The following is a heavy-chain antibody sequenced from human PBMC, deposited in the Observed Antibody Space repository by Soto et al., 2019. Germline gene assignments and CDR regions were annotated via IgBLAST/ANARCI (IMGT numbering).Heavy chain of an antibody. CDR1: GYTFTSYG. CDR3: ARDSGQLHYFDY. J-gene: IGHJ4*02. Sequence: ASVKVTCKASGYTFTSYGLRWVRQARGQGLEGMGLISAYNGKRNYAQKLQGRVTMTTDTSTSTAYMELRTLRSDDTAVYYCARDSGQLHYFDYWGQGTLVTVSS. CDR2: ISAYNGKR. V-gene: IGHV1-18*01. D-gene: IGHD1-1*01.